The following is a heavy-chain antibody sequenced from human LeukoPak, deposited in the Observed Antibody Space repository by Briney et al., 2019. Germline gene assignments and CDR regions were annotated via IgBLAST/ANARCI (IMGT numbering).Heavy chain of an antibody. CDR2: INSDGRTT. J-gene: IGHJ4*02. D-gene: IGHD3-22*01. V-gene: IGHV3-74*01. CDR3: AREGYYDSSGYSIRFSY. Sequence: GGSLRLXCEASEFTCSSYWMHWVRQAPGKGLVWVSRINSDGRTTIYADSVKGRFTISRDNAKNTLYLQMNSLRAEDTAVYYCAREGYYDSSGYSIRFSYWGQGTLVTVSS. CDR1: EFTCSSYW.